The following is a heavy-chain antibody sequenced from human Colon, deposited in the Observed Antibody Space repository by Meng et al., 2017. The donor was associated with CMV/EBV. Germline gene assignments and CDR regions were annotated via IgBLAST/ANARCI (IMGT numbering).Heavy chain of an antibody. J-gene: IGHJ6*02. Sequence: GGSLRLSCEASGATFNTNGMHWVRQAPGKGLEWVAFIRYDGSDKIYADSVKGRFTISRDKSKNTLYLQMNSLRLEDTAIYYCAKDRYFGSGTFFGHYGMDVWGPGTTVTVSS. CDR2: IRYDGSDK. CDR3: AKDRYFGSGTFFGHYGMDV. CDR1: GATFNTNG. V-gene: IGHV3-30*02. D-gene: IGHD3-10*01.